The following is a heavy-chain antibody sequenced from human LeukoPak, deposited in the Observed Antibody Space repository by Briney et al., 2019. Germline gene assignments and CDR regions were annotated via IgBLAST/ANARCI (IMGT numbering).Heavy chain of an antibody. CDR3: ARLSLGSGYYLDY. V-gene: IGHV4-39*01. Sequence: SETLSLTCTVSGGSISSSSYYWGWIRQPPGKGLEWIGSIYYSGSTHYNPSLKSRVTISVDTSKKQFSLKLSSVTAADTAVYYCARLSLGSGYYLDYWGQGTLVTVSS. CDR1: GGSISSSSYY. J-gene: IGHJ4*02. D-gene: IGHD3-3*01. CDR2: IYYSGST.